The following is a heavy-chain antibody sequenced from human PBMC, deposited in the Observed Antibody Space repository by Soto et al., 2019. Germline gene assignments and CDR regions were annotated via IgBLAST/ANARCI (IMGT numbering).Heavy chain of an antibody. J-gene: IGHJ6*02. D-gene: IGHD3-9*01. CDR1: GGTFSSYA. CDR3: ARSYDILTGYSDYYDCGMDV. CDR2: IIPIFGTA. Sequence: QVQLVQSGAEVKKPGSSVKVSCKASGGTFSSYAISWVRQAPGQGLEWMGGIIPIFGTANYAQKFQGRVTITADESTSTAYMELSSVRSEDTAGDYCARSYDILTGYSDYYDCGMDVWGQGPTVTVSS. V-gene: IGHV1-69*12.